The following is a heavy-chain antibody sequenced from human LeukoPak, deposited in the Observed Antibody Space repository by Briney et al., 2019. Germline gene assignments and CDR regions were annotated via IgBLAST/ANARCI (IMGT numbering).Heavy chain of an antibody. J-gene: IGHJ6*02. CDR2: MYYNGGT. Sequence: SETLSLTCTVSGGSISSSSYYWGWIRQPPGKGLEWIAYMYYNGGTNYNPSLKSRVTISVDTSKNQFSLNLTSVTAADAAVYYCARSNGLPYSSGWYENYYYGMDVWGQGTTVTVSS. CDR1: GGSISSSSYY. CDR3: ARSNGLPYSSGWYENYYYGMDV. D-gene: IGHD6-19*01. V-gene: IGHV4-61*05.